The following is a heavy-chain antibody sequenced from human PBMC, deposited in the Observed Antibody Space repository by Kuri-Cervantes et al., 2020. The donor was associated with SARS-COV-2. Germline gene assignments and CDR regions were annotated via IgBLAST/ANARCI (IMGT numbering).Heavy chain of an antibody. D-gene: IGHD3-22*01. CDR1: GYTFTNYY. CDR2: INPNSGGT. Sequence: ASVKVSCKASGYTFTNYYMNWVRQAPGQGLEWMGWINPNSGGTNYAQKFQGWVTMTRDTSISTAYLELNRLRSDDTAVYYCAREALVDYDSSGYSYGMDVWGQGNTVNVSS. CDR3: AREALVDYDSSGYSYGMDV. V-gene: IGHV1-2*04. J-gene: IGHJ6*02.